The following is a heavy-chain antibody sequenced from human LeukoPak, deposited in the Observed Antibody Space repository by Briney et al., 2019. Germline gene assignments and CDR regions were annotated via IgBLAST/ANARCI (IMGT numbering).Heavy chain of an antibody. J-gene: IGHJ5*02. CDR1: AFTFSDYF. Sequence: GGSLRLSCAASAFTFSDYFMSWIRQAPGKGLEWVSYISSRGSTTYYADSVKGRFTISRDNAKNSLYLQMNSLRAEDTAVYYYARGGSGWSANWFDPWGQGTLVTVSS. CDR2: ISSRGSTT. CDR3: ARGGSGWSANWFDP. V-gene: IGHV3-11*04. D-gene: IGHD6-19*01.